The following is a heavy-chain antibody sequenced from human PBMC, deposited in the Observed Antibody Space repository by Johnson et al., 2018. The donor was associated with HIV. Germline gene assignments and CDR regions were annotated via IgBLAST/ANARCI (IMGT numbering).Heavy chain of an antibody. CDR1: GFTVSSNY. D-gene: IGHD2-15*01. Sequence: VHLVESGGGLVQPGGSLRLSCAASGFTVSSNYMSWVRQAPGKGLEWVSVISSGGSTYYADSVKGRFTISSDHSKNTMYLQMNSLRAEDTAVYYCARSPRIVVVVAATVGHAFDIWGQGTMVTVSS. J-gene: IGHJ3*02. CDR2: ISSGGST. V-gene: IGHV3-66*02. CDR3: ARSPRIVVVVAATVGHAFDI.